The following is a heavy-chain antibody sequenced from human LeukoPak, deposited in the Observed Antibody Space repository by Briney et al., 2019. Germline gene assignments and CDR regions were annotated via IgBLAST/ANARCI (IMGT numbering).Heavy chain of an antibody. CDR2: IYYSGST. CDR1: GGSTSSYY. V-gene: IGHV4-59*08. J-gene: IGHJ6*03. CDR3: AKLVVPAATASYYYYYMDV. Sequence: PSETLSLTCTVSGGSTSSYYWSWIRQPPGKGLEWIGYIYYSGSTNYNPSLKSRVTISVDTSKNQFSLKLSSVTAADTAVYYCAKLVVPAATASYYYYYMDVWGKGTTVTVSS. D-gene: IGHD2-2*01.